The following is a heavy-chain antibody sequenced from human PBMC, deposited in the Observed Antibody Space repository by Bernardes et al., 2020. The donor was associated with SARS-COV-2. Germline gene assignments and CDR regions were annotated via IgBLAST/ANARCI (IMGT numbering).Heavy chain of an antibody. CDR2: VSGSGGST. CDR1: GFTFSNYA. D-gene: IGHD1-26*01. CDR3: TKCVVGYYAVDV. J-gene: IGHJ6*02. Sequence: GGSLRLSCAASGFTFSNYAMSWVRQAPGKGLEWVAGVSGSGGSTYYADSVKGRFTISRDNSQNSLFLQLNSLRVEDAAVYYSTKCVVGYYAVDVWGQGTTVTVSS. V-gene: IGHV3-23*01.